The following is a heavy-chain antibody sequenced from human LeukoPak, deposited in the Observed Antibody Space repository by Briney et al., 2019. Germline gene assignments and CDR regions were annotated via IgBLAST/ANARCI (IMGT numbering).Heavy chain of an antibody. D-gene: IGHD3-22*01. J-gene: IGHJ4*02. CDR3: ARGSHDSSGYYTFSDY. CDR1: GYTFTDYY. CDR2: INTNTGNP. V-gene: IGHV7-4-1*02. Sequence: ASVKVSCKASGYTFTDYYMHWVRQAPGQGPEWMGWINTNTGNPTYAQGFTGRFVFSLDTSVSTAYLQISSLKAEDTAVYYCARGSHDSSGYYTFSDYWGQGTLVTVSS.